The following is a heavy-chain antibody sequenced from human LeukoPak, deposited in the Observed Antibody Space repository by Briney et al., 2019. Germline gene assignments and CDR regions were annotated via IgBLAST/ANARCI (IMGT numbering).Heavy chain of an antibody. D-gene: IGHD1-14*01. V-gene: IGHV3-72*01. Sequence: GGSLRLSCAASGFTFSDHYMDSVRQAPGKGLEWVARTRNKAKSYTTEYAASVKGRFTISRDDSKNSLYLQMNSLKTEDTAAYYCVSGGPDRTYWYFDLWGRGTLVTVSS. J-gene: IGHJ2*01. CDR3: VSGGPDRTYWYFDL. CDR2: TRNKAKSYTT. CDR1: GFTFSDHY.